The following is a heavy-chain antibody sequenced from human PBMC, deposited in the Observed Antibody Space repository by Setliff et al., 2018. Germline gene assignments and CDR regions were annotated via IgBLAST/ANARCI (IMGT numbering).Heavy chain of an antibody. J-gene: IGHJ4*02. CDR2: IWDDGGNK. D-gene: IGHD2-15*01. CDR1: GFTFSNYW. CDR3: ARTCSGSGCYAGLES. Sequence: GGSLRLSCAASGFTFSNYWMSWVRQAPGKGLEWVAVIWDDGGNKYHADSVKGRFTISRDNSKNTLYLQMNSLRPDDTAVYYCARTCSGSGCYAGLESWGQGTPVTVSS. V-gene: IGHV3-33*08.